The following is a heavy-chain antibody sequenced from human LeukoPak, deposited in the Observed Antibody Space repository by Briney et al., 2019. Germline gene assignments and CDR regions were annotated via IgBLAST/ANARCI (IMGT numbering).Heavy chain of an antibody. V-gene: IGHV3-23*01. J-gene: IGHJ5*02. Sequence: GGSLRLSCAASGFTFSCYAMSWVRQAPGKGLEWVSGISGSGYSTYYADSVKGRLTISRDNPKNTLYLHMNSLRAEDTAVYYCAKTLSTSADGPDHWGQGTLVTVSS. CDR3: AKTLSTSADGPDH. CDR2: ISGSGYST. D-gene: IGHD6-13*01. CDR1: GFTFSCYA.